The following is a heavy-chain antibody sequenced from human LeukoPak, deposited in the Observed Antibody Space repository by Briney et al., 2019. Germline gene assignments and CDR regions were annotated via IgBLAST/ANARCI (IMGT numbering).Heavy chain of an antibody. D-gene: IGHD1-7*01. CDR2: IYTSGST. CDR3: ARDELNYSRSDWFDP. V-gene: IGHV4-4*07. Sequence: PSETLSLTGTVSGGSISSYYWSWIRQPAGKGLEWIGRIYTSGSTNYTPSLKSRVTMSVDTSKNQFSLKLSSVTAADTAVYYCARDELNYSRSDWFDPWGQGTLVTVSS. J-gene: IGHJ5*02. CDR1: GGSISSYY.